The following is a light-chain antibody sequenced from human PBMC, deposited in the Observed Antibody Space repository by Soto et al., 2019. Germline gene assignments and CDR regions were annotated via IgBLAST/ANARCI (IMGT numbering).Light chain of an antibody. CDR3: QQYNNWSWT. CDR2: GAS. CDR1: QSVSSN. Sequence: EIVMTQSPATLSVSPGERATLSCRASQSVSSNLAWYQQKPGQAPRLLIYGASTRATGIPARFSGSGSGTEFTLTISRLQSEDFAVYYCQQYNNWSWTFGQGTKAEIK. J-gene: IGKJ1*01. V-gene: IGKV3-15*01.